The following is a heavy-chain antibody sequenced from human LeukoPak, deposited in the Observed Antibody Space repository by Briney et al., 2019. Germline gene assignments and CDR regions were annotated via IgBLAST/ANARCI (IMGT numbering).Heavy chain of an antibody. Sequence: ASVKVSCTASGYTFTSYGISWVRQAPGQGLEWMGWVSAYNGNTNYAQKLQGRVTMTTDTSTSTAYMELRSLRSDDTAVYYCAREIGSGWLYYYYYYMDVWGKGTTVTVSS. J-gene: IGHJ6*03. CDR3: AREIGSGWLYYYYYYMDV. CDR2: VSAYNGNT. V-gene: IGHV1-18*01. CDR1: GYTFTSYG. D-gene: IGHD6-19*01.